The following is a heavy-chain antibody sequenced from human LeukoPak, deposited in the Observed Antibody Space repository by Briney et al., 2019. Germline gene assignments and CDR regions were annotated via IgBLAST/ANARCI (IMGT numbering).Heavy chain of an antibody. CDR1: GGTFSSYA. Sequence: GASVKVSCKASGGTFSSYAISWVRQAPGQGLEWMGGIIPIFGTANYAQKFQGGVTITADESTSTAYMEMSSLRSEDTAVYYCASGSGNPDIVVVPADPFYYWGQGTLVTVSS. CDR2: IIPIFGTA. CDR3: ASGSGNPDIVVVPADPFYY. J-gene: IGHJ4*02. V-gene: IGHV1-69*13. D-gene: IGHD2-2*01.